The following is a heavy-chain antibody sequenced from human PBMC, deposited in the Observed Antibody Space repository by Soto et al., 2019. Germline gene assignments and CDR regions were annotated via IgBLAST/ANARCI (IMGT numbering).Heavy chain of an antibody. V-gene: IGHV3-21*01. CDR2: ISSSSSYI. J-gene: IGHJ2*01. CDR1: GFTFSSYS. D-gene: IGHD4-17*01. Sequence: EVQLVESGGGLVKPGGSLRLSCAASGFTFSSYSMNWVRQAPGKGLXXXSSISSSSSYIYYADSVKGRFTISRDNAKNSLYLQMNSLRAEDTAVYYCARGTTTASYWYFDLWGRGTLVTVSS. CDR3: ARGTTTASYWYFDL.